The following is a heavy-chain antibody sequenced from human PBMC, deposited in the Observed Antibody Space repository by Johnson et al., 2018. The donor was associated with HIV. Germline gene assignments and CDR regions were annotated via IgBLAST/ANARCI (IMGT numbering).Heavy chain of an antibody. V-gene: IGHV3-30*02. CDR2: TRYDGSNK. Sequence: QVQLVESGGGVVQPGGSLRLSCAASGFTFSSYGMHWVRQAPGKGLEWVAFTRYDGSNKYYVDSVKGRFTISRDNSKNTLYLQMNSLRPEDTAVYYCAMPMGTYYNFWSGSNAFDIWGQGTMVTVSS. CDR3: AMPMGTYYNFWSGSNAFDI. CDR1: GFTFSSYG. J-gene: IGHJ3*02. D-gene: IGHD3-3*01.